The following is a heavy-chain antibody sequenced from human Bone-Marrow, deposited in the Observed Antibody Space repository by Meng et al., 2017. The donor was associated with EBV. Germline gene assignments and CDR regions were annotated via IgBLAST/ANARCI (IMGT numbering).Heavy chain of an antibody. Sequence: QVHRGQSGAEGKRPGASVKVSCKASGDTFSSYTFTWVRQAPGQGLEWMGGIIPLFGTTDYAQNLQGRVTITADEVTSTVYMELASLRSDDTAVYFCARGDVVVEAATPPDRWGQGTLVTVSS. CDR2: IIPLFGTT. J-gene: IGHJ5*02. D-gene: IGHD2-15*01. CDR1: GDTFSSYT. CDR3: ARGDVVVEAATPPDR. V-gene: IGHV1-69*01.